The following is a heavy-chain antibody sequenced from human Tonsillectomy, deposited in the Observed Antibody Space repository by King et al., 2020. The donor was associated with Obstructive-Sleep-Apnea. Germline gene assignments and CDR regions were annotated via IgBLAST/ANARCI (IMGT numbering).Heavy chain of an antibody. CDR2: ITSSRTTI. D-gene: IGHD5-12*01. Sequence: VQLVESGGGLVQPGGSLRLSCAASGCTFSSYSMNWVCQAPGKGLEWGSYITSSRTTIYYADSVRGRFTITRDNAKNSLYLQMNSVRAEDTAVYYCARDSGDCGYDSRPIWGQGILVTVSS. CDR3: ARDSGDCGYDSRPI. CDR1: GCTFSSYS. J-gene: IGHJ4*02. V-gene: IGHV3-48*04.